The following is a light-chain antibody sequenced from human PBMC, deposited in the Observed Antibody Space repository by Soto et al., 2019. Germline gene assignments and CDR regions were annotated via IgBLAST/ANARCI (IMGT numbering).Light chain of an antibody. CDR3: GSYTSSNTLV. J-gene: IGLJ1*01. V-gene: IGLV2-14*03. CDR1: SSDVGGYNY. Sequence: QSVLTQPASVSGSPGQSPTISCTGTSSDVGGYNYVSWYQQHPGKAPKLLIYEVTYRPSGVSNRFSGSKSGNTASLTISGLQAEDEADYFCGSYTSSNTLVFGTGTKLTVL. CDR2: EVT.